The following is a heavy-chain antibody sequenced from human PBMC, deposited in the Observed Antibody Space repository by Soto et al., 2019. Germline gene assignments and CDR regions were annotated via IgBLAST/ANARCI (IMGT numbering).Heavy chain of an antibody. D-gene: IGHD6-13*01. J-gene: IGHJ6*02. CDR2: IIPIFGTA. CDR3: ARDGPIAAAGRENYYYYGMDV. CDR1: GGTFSSYA. V-gene: IGHV1-69*13. Sequence: ASVKVSCKASGGTFSSYAISWVRQAPGQGLEWMGGIIPIFGTANYAQKFQGRVTITADESTSTAYMELSSLRSEDTAVYYCARDGPIAAAGRENYYYYGMDVWGQGTTVTVSS.